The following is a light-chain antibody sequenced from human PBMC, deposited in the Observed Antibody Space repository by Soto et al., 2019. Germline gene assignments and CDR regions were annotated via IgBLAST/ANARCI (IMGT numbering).Light chain of an antibody. CDR3: QQRSNWPPLT. CDR1: QSISRY. J-gene: IGKJ4*01. V-gene: IGKV3-11*01. CDR2: DAS. Sequence: EIVLTQSPATLSLSPGERATLSCRASQSISRYLAWYQQKPGQAPRLLIYDASNRATGIPARFSGSGSETDFTLTISSLEPEDFAIYYWQQRSNWPPLTFGAGTKVEIK.